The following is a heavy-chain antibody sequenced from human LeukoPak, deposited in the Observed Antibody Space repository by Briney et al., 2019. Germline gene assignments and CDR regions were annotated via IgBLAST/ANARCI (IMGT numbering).Heavy chain of an antibody. CDR2: MNPNSGST. CDR3: ARGRSTGYPYYFEY. CDR1: GYTFTSYD. D-gene: IGHD5-12*01. J-gene: IGHJ4*02. V-gene: IGHV1-8*03. Sequence: GASVKVSCKASGYTFTSYDINWVRQATGQGLEWMGSMNPNSGSTGYAQKFQGRVTITRNTSISTAYMELSGLRSEDTAVYYCARGRSTGYPYYFEYWGQGTLVTVSS.